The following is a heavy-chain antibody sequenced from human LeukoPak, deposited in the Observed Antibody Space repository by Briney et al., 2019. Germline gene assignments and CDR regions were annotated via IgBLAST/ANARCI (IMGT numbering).Heavy chain of an antibody. CDR2: IRYDGSNK. D-gene: IGHD6-13*01. Sequence: PGGSLRLSCATSGFTFSAYGMHWVRQPPVKGLEWVAFIRYDGSNKYYPDSVRGRFTVSRDNSKNTLYLQMNSLRPEDTAVYYCANVLGEYSIRSKPLDTWGQGTLVTVSS. V-gene: IGHV3-30*02. J-gene: IGHJ5*02. CDR1: GFTFSAYG. CDR3: ANVLGEYSIRSKPLDT.